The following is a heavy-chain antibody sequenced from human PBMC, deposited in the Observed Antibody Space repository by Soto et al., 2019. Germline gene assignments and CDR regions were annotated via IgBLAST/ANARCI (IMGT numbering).Heavy chain of an antibody. V-gene: IGHV3-9*01. J-gene: IGHJ4*02. CDR2: ISWNSGSI. Sequence: DVQLVESGGGLAQPGRSLRLSCAASGFTFDDYAMHWVRQPPGKGLEWVSGISWNSGSIGYADSVKGRFTISRDNAKKSLYLQMNSLTAEDTALYYCASGRGYDILTGYYPYFDYWGQGTLVTVSS. D-gene: IGHD3-9*01. CDR1: GFTFDDYA. CDR3: ASGRGYDILTGYYPYFDY.